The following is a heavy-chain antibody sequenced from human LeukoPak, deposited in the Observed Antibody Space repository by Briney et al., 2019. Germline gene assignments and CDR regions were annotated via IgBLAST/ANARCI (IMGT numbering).Heavy chain of an antibody. Sequence: GGSLRLSCAASGFTFSSYSMNWVRQAPGKGLEWVSSISSSSSYIYYADSVKGRFTISRDNAKNTLYLQMNSLRAEDTAVYYCARETSGYYYKSYFDYWGQGTLVTVSS. D-gene: IGHD3-22*01. J-gene: IGHJ4*02. V-gene: IGHV3-21*01. CDR2: ISSSSSYI. CDR1: GFTFSSYS. CDR3: ARETSGYYYKSYFDY.